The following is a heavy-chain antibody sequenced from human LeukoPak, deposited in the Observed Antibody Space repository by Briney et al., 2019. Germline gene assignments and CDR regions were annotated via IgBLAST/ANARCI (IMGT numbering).Heavy chain of an antibody. Sequence: PGGSLRLSCAASGFTFSGSAMHWVRQASGKGLEWVGRIRSKANSYATAYAASVEGRFTISRDDSKNTAYLQMDSLKTEDTAVYYCTGNYYGSGSYADFDYWGQGTLVTVSS. CDR1: GFTFSGSA. CDR3: TGNYYGSGSYADFDY. V-gene: IGHV3-73*01. J-gene: IGHJ4*02. D-gene: IGHD3-10*01. CDR2: IRSKANSYAT.